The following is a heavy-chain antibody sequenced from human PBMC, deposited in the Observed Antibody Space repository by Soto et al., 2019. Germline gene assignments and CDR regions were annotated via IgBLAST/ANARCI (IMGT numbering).Heavy chain of an antibody. CDR1: GFNFNNYG. Sequence: QVQLVESGGGVVQRGRSLRLSCAASGFNFNNYGIHWVRQAPGQGLEGVAGIWNDGHGYYYANSVKGRFTISRDNSKNTLYRQIGGLGAGDRAVFYLAGRQSSPPTRGAASARGGMDVGGKGTKVTVSS. D-gene: IGHD6-13*01. CDR2: IWNDGHGY. V-gene: IGHV3-33*01. J-gene: IGHJ6*04. CDR3: AGRQSSPPTRGAASARGGMDV.